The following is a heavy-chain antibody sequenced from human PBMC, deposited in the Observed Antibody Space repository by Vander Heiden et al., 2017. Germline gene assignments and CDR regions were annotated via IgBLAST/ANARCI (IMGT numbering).Heavy chain of an antibody. Sequence: EVQLVESGGVVVQPGGSLRLPCAASGFTFDDYTMHWVRQAPGKGLEWVSLISWDGGSTYYADSVKGRFTISRDNSKNSLYLQMNSLRTEDTALYYCAKDIRDDYYDSSGSGFDYWGQGTLVTVSS. CDR3: AKDIRDDYYDSSGSGFDY. D-gene: IGHD3-22*01. CDR1: GFTFDDYT. J-gene: IGHJ4*02. CDR2: ISWDGGST. V-gene: IGHV3-43*01.